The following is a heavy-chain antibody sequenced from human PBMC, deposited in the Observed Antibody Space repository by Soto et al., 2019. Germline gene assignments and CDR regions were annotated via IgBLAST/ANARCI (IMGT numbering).Heavy chain of an antibody. CDR1: GFTFSTYA. Sequence: EVQLLESGGGLVQPGGSLRLSCAASGFTFSTYAMNWVRQAPGKGLEWVSAISGSGASTYYADSVKGRFTISRDNSKNTLSLQMNSLRVEDTAVYYCAKTAIGITAAYGMDVWGQGTTVTVSS. J-gene: IGHJ6*02. CDR2: ISGSGAST. D-gene: IGHD6-13*01. CDR3: AKTAIGITAAYGMDV. V-gene: IGHV3-23*01.